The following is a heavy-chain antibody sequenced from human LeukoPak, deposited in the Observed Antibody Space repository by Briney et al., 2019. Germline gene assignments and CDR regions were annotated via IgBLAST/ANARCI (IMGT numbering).Heavy chain of an antibody. CDR3: AKGMATRTDY. J-gene: IGHJ4*02. Sequence: PGGSLRLSCAASGFTFSSYWMSWVRQAPGKGLEWVANIKQEGSEKYYVDSVKGRFTISRDNAKNSLYLQMDSLRAEDTAVYYCAKGMATRTDYWGQGTLVTVSS. CDR2: IKQEGSEK. CDR1: GFTFSSYW. V-gene: IGHV3-7*03. D-gene: IGHD5-24*01.